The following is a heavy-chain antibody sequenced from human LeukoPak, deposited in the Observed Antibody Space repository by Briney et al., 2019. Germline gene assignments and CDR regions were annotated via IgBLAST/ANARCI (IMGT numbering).Heavy chain of an antibody. CDR2: ISSSSSYI. CDR1: GFTFSSYS. Sequence: GGSLRLSCAASGFTFSSYSMNWVRQAPGKGLEWVSSISSSSSYIYYADSVKGRFTISRDNAKNSLYLQMDSLRAEDTAVYYCARELGITGTTAFDYWGQGTLVTVCS. CDR3: ARELGITGTTAFDY. D-gene: IGHD1-20*01. J-gene: IGHJ4*02. V-gene: IGHV3-21*01.